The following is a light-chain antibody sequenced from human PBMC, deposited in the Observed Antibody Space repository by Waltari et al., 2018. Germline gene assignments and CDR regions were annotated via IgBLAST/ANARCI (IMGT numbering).Light chain of an antibody. CDR1: QDIGPW. CDR3: QQTNTFPLT. V-gene: IGKV1-12*01. Sequence: DIQMIQSPSSVSASLGDRVTITCRASQDIGPWLAWYQHKPGRAPNLLIFAASNLQNGVPSRFSGSGSGTYFTLTINSLQPEDFATYYCQQTNTFPLTFGQGTKLEIK. CDR2: AAS. J-gene: IGKJ2*01.